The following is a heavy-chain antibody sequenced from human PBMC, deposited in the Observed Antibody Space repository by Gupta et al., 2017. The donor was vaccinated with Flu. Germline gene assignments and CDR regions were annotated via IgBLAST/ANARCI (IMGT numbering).Heavy chain of an antibody. Sequence: QVQLQESASGLVRPSETLSLTCTVSGGPISTHYWSWLRQSAGKGLEWIGRMSTSGNTDYAPSLKSRLTMSVDTSKNQFSLNLNSVTAADTAVYYCAREKNRYYYGLDVWGQGTTVTVSS. V-gene: IGHV4-4*07. J-gene: IGHJ6*02. CDR2: MSTSGNT. CDR1: GGPISTHY. CDR3: AREKNRYYYGLDV.